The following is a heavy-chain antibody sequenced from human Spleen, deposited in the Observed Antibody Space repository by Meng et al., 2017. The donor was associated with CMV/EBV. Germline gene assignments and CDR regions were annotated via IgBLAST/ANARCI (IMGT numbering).Heavy chain of an antibody. CDR2: ISGSGAKT. Sequence: GGSLRLSCAASGFSFSNYAMTWVRQAPARGLEWVSSISGSGAKTFYADSVKGRFTISRDSSKSTLYLQMDFLRIEDTALYYCAKDYKDYYYGSGNPNFPDSWGQGTLVTVSS. CDR1: GFSFSNYA. D-gene: IGHD3-10*01. CDR3: AKDYKDYYYGSGNPNFPDS. V-gene: IGHV3-23*01. J-gene: IGHJ5*01.